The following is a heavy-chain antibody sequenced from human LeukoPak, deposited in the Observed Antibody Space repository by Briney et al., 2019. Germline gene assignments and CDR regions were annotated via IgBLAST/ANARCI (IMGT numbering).Heavy chain of an antibody. CDR1: GDTVSSNSAA. Sequence: SQTLSLTCAISGDTVSSNSAAWNWIRQSPLRSLEWLGRTYYRSKWYNDYAVSVKSRITINPDTSKNQVSLQLNSVTPEDTAVYYCARSGSWYVGPWGQGTLVTVSS. D-gene: IGHD6-13*01. CDR2: TYYRSKWYN. V-gene: IGHV6-1*01. CDR3: ARSGSWYVGP. J-gene: IGHJ5*02.